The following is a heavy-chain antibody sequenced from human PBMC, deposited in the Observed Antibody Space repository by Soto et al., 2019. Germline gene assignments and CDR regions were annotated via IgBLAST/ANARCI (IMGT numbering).Heavy chain of an antibody. CDR3: AKDGGYSYGLRMDV. D-gene: IGHD5-18*01. CDR1: GFTFSSYG. Sequence: PGGSLRLSCAASGFTFSSYGMHWVRQAPGKGLEWVAVISYDGSNKYYADSVKGRFTISRDNSKNTLYLQMNSLRAEDTAVYYSAKDGGYSYGLRMDVWGQGTTVTVSS. CDR2: ISYDGSNK. J-gene: IGHJ6*02. V-gene: IGHV3-30*18.